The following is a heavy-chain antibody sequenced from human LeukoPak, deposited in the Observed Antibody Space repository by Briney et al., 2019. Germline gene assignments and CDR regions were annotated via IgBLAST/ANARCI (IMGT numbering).Heavy chain of an antibody. D-gene: IGHD5-18*01. CDR1: GYTFTSYG. CDR3: ARREDTAMVIGAFDI. V-gene: IGHV1-18*01. CDR2: ISAYNGNT. Sequence: GASVKVSCKASGYTFTSYGIIWVRQAPGQGLEWMGWISAYNGNTNYAQKLQGRVTMTTDTSTSTAYMELRSLRSDDTAVYYCARREDTAMVIGAFDIWGQGTMVTVSS. J-gene: IGHJ3*02.